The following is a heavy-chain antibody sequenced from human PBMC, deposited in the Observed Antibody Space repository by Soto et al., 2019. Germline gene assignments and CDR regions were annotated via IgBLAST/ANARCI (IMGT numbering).Heavy chain of an antibody. J-gene: IGHJ4*02. CDR1: GDSVSSNSAA. D-gene: IGHD5-12*01. V-gene: IGHV6-1*01. Sequence: QSQTLSLTCAISGDSVSSNSAAWTWIRQSPSRGLEWLGRTYYRSKWYNDYAVSVKSRITINPDTSKNQFSLQLNSVTPEDTAVYYCARGLWLRPGHFDYWGQGTLVTVSS. CDR2: TYYRSKWYN. CDR3: ARGLWLRPGHFDY.